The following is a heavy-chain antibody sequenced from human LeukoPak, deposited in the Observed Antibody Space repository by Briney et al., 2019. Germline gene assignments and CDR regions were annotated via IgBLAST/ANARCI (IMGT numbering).Heavy chain of an antibody. Sequence: GGSLRLSCAASGFTFSDYYMSWIRQAPGKGLEWVSSISSSSSYIYYADSVKGRFTISRDNAKNSLYLQMNSLRAEDTAVYYCARMVRGATYYFDYWGQGTLVTVSS. CDR3: ARMVRGATYYFDY. V-gene: IGHV3-11*06. CDR1: GFTFSDYY. J-gene: IGHJ4*02. D-gene: IGHD3-10*01. CDR2: ISSSSSYI.